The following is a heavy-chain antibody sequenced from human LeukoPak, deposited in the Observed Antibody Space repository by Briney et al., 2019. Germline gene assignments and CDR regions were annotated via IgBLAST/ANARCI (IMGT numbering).Heavy chain of an antibody. J-gene: IGHJ5*02. Sequence: GGSLRLSCAASGFTFSNFAMNWVRQAPGKGLEWVSAISGSGNRTYYTDSVKGRFIISRDNSKNTLYLQMNSLRAEDTAVYYCARDNSVRDEAWWFNPWGQGTLVTVSS. CDR1: GFTFSNFA. CDR3: ARDNSVRDEAWWFNP. CDR2: ISGSGNRT. V-gene: IGHV3-23*01. D-gene: IGHD5-24*01.